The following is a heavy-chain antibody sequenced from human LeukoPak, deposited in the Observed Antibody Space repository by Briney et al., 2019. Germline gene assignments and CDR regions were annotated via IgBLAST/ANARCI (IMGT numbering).Heavy chain of an antibody. D-gene: IGHD1-26*01. CDR2: ISGDGGST. CDR3: AKVGAAHYYYYYMDV. CDR1: GFTLDDYA. V-gene: IGHV3-43*02. Sequence: PGGSLRLSCAASGFTLDDYAMLWVRQAPGKGLEWVSLISGDGGSTYYADSVKGRFTISRDNSKNSLYLQMNSLRTEDTALYCCAKVGAAHYYYYYMDVWGKGSTVTVSS. J-gene: IGHJ6*03.